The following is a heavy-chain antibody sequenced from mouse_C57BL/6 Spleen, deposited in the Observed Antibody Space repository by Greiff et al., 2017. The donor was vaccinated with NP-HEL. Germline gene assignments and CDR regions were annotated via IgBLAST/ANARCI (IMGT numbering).Heavy chain of an antibody. CDR2: ISSGGDYI. CDR1: GFTFSSYA. J-gene: IGHJ4*01. D-gene: IGHD1-1*01. CDR3: ARGYYGSSPYHAMDY. Sequence: EVQRVESGEGLVKPGGSLKLSCAASGFTFSSYAMSWVRQTPEKRLEWVAYISSGGDYIYYADTVKGRFTISRDNARNTLYLQMSSLKSEDTAMYYCARGYYGSSPYHAMDYWGQGTSVTVSS. V-gene: IGHV5S21*01.